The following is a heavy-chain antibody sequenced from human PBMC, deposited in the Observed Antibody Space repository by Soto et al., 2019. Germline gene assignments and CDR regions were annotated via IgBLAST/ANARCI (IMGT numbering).Heavy chain of an antibody. J-gene: IGHJ4*02. Sequence: SETLSLTCTVSGGSISSGGYYWSWIRQHPGKGLEWIGYIYYSGSTYYNPSLKSRVTISVDTSKNQFSLKLSSVTAADTAVYYCARAAIGIFDYWGQGTLVTVPS. V-gene: IGHV4-31*03. CDR1: GGSISSGGYY. D-gene: IGHD1-20*01. CDR2: IYYSGST. CDR3: ARAAIGIFDY.